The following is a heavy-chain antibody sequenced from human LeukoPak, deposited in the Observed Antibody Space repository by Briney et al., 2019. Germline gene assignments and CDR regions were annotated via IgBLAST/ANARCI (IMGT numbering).Heavy chain of an antibody. Sequence: ASVKVSCKASGYTFTSYTMHWVRQAPGQRLEWMGWINAGNGNTKYSQKFQGRVTMTRNTSISTAYMELSSLRSEDTAVYYCAREVSVVAATGGENWFDPWGQGTLVTVSS. CDR1: GYTFTSYT. D-gene: IGHD2-15*01. CDR2: INAGNGNT. CDR3: AREVSVVAATGGENWFDP. J-gene: IGHJ5*02. V-gene: IGHV1-3*01.